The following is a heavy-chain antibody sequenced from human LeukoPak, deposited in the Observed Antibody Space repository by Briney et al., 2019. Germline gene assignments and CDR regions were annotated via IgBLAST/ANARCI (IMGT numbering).Heavy chain of an antibody. V-gene: IGHV1-69*13. CDR2: IIPIFGTA. CDR3: ARAVRWLQQPTFDY. D-gene: IGHD5-24*01. CDR1: GGTFSSYA. J-gene: IGHJ4*02. Sequence: SVKVSCKASGGTFSSYAISWVRQAPGQGLEWMGGIIPIFGTANYAQKFQGRVTMTADESTSTAYMELSSLRSEDTAVYYCARAVRWLQQPTFDYWGQGTLAIVSS.